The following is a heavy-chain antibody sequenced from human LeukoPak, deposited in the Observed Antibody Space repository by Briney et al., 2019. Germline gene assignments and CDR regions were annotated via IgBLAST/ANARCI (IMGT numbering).Heavy chain of an antibody. D-gene: IGHD6-13*01. CDR3: ARGYTAASAYAFDI. CDR2: MNPNTGNT. J-gene: IGHJ3*02. Sequence: ASVKVSCKASGYTFTSYDFNWVRQATGQGLEWMGWMNPNTGNTGYAQKFQGRVTMTRNTSISTAYMEVNSLRSEDTAVYYCARGYTAASAYAFDIWGQGTMVTVSS. V-gene: IGHV1-8*01. CDR1: GYTFTSYD.